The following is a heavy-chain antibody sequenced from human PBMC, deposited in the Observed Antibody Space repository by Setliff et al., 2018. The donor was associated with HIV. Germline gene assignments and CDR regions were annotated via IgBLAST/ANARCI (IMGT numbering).Heavy chain of an antibody. CDR1: GFTFSDSG. V-gene: IGHV3-30*02. CDR3: AKDYSSGWYKHFDY. Sequence: GGSLRLSCAASGFTFSDSGMHWVRQAPGKGLEWVAFIRYDGSSEYYADSVKGRFTISRDNSKNTLYLQMNGLRPEDTAVYYCAKDYSSGWYKHFDYWGQGTLVTVSS. D-gene: IGHD6-19*01. CDR2: IRYDGSSE. J-gene: IGHJ4*02.